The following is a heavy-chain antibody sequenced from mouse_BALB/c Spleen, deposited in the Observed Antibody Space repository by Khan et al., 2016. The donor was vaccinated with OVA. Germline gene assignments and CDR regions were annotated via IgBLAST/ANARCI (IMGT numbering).Heavy chain of an antibody. CDR2: ISYSGST. CDR1: GYSITSGYG. Sequence: EVQLQESGPGLVKPSQSLSLTCTVTGYSITSGYGWNWIRQFPGNKLEWMGYISYSGSTNFHPSLKSRISIARGTSKDQFFLQLNSVKTEDTATSYCARPVRIKSRGQGA. V-gene: IGHV3-2*02. J-gene: IGHJ2*01. D-gene: IGHD2-2*01. CDR3: ARPVRIKS.